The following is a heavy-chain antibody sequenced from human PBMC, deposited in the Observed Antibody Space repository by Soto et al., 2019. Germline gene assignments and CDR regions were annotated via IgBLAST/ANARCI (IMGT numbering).Heavy chain of an antibody. Sequence: QVQLVQSGAEVKKPGSSVKVSCKASGGTFSSYAISWVRQAPGQGLEWMGGISPIFGTANYAQKFQGRVTITADESTSTDYMELCSLSSEDTAVYYCAGDDSSGYYSNWFDPWGQGTLVTVSS. CDR3: AGDDSSGYYSNWFDP. V-gene: IGHV1-69*12. CDR1: GGTFSSYA. D-gene: IGHD3-22*01. J-gene: IGHJ5*02. CDR2: ISPIFGTA.